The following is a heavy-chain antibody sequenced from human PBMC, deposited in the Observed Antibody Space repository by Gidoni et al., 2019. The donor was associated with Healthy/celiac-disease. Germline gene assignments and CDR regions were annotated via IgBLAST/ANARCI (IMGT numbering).Heavy chain of an antibody. CDR2: ISYDGSNK. Sequence: QVQLVESGGGVVQPGRSLRLSCAASGFPFSSYAMHWVRQAPGKGLEWGAVISYDGSNKYYADSVKGRFTISRDNSKNTLYLQMNSLRAEDTAVYYCARDFMAGSYQEGSAFDIWGQGTMVTVSS. V-gene: IGHV3-30-3*01. CDR1: GFPFSSYA. CDR3: ARDFMAGSYQEGSAFDI. J-gene: IGHJ3*02. D-gene: IGHD3-16*02.